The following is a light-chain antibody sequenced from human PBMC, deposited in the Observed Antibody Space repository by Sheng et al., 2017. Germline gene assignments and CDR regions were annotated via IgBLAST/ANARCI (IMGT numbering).Light chain of an antibody. CDR3: AAWDDSLSGLV. Sequence: QSVLTQPPSASGAPGQRVTISCSGSSSDIGRRAVNWYQQFPGTAPKLLMYNTHERPSGVPDRFSGSKSGTSASLTISGLHSDDEAHYYCAAWDDSLSGLVLGGGTKLTV. V-gene: IGLV1-44*01. CDR2: NTH. J-gene: IGLJ2*01. CDR1: SSDIGRRA.